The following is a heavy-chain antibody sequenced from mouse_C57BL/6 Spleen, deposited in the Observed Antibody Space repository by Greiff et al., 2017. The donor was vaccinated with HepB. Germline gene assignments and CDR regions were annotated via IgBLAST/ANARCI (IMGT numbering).Heavy chain of an antibody. V-gene: IGHV5-17*01. D-gene: IGHD2-4*01. Sequence: EVMLVESGGGLVKPGGSLKLSCAASGFTFSDYGMHWVRQAPEKGLEWVAYISSGSSTIYYADTVKGRFTISRDNAKNTLFLQMTSLRSEDTAMYYCARPFYDYDGYWYFDVWGTGTTVTVSS. CDR2: ISSGSSTI. CDR3: ARPFYDYDGYWYFDV. J-gene: IGHJ1*03. CDR1: GFTFSDYG.